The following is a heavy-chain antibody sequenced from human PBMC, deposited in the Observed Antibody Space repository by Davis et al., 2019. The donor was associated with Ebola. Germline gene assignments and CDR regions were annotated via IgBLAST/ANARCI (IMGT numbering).Heavy chain of an antibody. D-gene: IGHD3-22*01. Sequence: GESLKISCAASGFSFSGYWMSWVRQAPGKGLEWVSAISGSGGSTYYADSVKGRFTISRDNSKNTLYLQMNSLRAEDTALYYCADSSGYYYFDYWGQGTLVTVSS. V-gene: IGHV3-23*01. CDR3: ADSSGYYYFDY. CDR1: GFSFSGYW. J-gene: IGHJ4*02. CDR2: ISGSGGST.